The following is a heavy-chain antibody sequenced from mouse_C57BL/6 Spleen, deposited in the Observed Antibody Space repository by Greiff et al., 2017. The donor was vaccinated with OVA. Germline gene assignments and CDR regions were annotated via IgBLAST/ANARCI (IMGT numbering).Heavy chain of an antibody. Sequence: SGPELVKPGASVKMSCKASGYTFTDYNMHWVKQSHGKSLEWIGYINPNNGGTSYNQKFKGKATLTVNKSSSTAYMELRSLTSEDSAVYYCARESNYFFDYWGQGTTLTVSS. CDR2: INPNNGGT. CDR3: ARESNYFFDY. V-gene: IGHV1-22*01. J-gene: IGHJ2*01. CDR1: GYTFTDYN. D-gene: IGHD2-5*01.